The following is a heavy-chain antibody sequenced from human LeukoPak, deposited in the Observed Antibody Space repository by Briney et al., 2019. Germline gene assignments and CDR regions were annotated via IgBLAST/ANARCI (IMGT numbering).Heavy chain of an antibody. CDR3: AKDGNFLMVRGLKGYFDY. J-gene: IGHJ4*02. D-gene: IGHD3-10*01. V-gene: IGHV3-9*01. CDR2: ISWNSGSI. CDR1: GFTFDDYA. Sequence: GGSRRLSCAASGFTFDDYAMHWVRQAPGKGLEWVSGISWNSGSIGYADSVKGRFTISRDNAKNSLYLQMNSLRAEDTALYYCAKDGNFLMVRGLKGYFDYWGQGTLVTVSS.